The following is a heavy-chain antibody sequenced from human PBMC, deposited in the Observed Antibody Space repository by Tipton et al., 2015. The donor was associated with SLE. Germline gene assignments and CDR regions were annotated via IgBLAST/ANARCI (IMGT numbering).Heavy chain of an antibody. CDR1: GFTFSNYA. J-gene: IGHJ4*02. Sequence: SLRLSCAASGFTFSNYAMSWVRQAPGKGLEWVSGISGSGGSTFYADSVRGRITISRDNSKNTLYLEMNSLRAEDTAIYYCAKGLGHCLYSSTCQMPYYFDYWGQGALVTVSS. CDR2: ISGSGGST. CDR3: AKGLGHCLYSSTCQMPYYFDY. V-gene: IGHV3-23*01. D-gene: IGHD2-15*01.